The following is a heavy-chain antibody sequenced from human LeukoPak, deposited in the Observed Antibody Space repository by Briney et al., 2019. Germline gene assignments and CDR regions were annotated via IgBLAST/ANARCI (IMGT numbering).Heavy chain of an antibody. J-gene: IGHJ4*02. CDR2: IHWNGGRT. CDR3: ARDSLYYYDSSGYYYVDY. CDR1: GFTFDNYG. Sequence: PGGSLRLSCAASGFTFDNYGINWVRQAPGKGLEWVSRIHWNGGRTGYADSVKGRFTISRDNAKNSLYLQMNSLRAEDTAVYYCARDSLYYYDSSGYYYVDYWGQGTLVTVSS. D-gene: IGHD3-22*01. V-gene: IGHV3-20*04.